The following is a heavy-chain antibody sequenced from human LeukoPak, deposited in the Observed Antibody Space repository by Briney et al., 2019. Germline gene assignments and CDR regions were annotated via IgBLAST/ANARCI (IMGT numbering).Heavy chain of an antibody. J-gene: IGHJ2*01. V-gene: IGHV3-21*01. CDR1: GFTSSTYT. D-gene: IGHD5-24*01. Sequence: GGSLRLSCEVSGFTSSTYTMNWVRQAPGKGLEWVSSISSSGLYIYYADSVKGRFTISRDNAKNSLYLQMGSLRAEDTAVYYCAREERDGYNYYWYFDLWGRGTLVTVSS. CDR2: ISSSGLYI. CDR3: AREERDGYNYYWYFDL.